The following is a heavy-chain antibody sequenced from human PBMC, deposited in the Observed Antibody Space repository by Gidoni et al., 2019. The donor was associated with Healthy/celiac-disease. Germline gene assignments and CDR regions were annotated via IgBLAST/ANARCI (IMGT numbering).Heavy chain of an antibody. J-gene: IGHJ6*02. V-gene: IGHV3-73*01. CDR3: TRQDIVVGTEMDV. CDR2: IRSKANSYAT. CDR1: GFTFSGSA. Sequence: EVQLVESGGGLVQPGGSLTLSCAASGFTFSGSAMHWVRQASGKGLGWVGRIRSKANSYATAYAASVKGRFTISRDDSKNTAYLQMNSLKTEDTAVYYCTRQDIVVGTEMDVWGQGTTVTVSS. D-gene: IGHD2-15*01.